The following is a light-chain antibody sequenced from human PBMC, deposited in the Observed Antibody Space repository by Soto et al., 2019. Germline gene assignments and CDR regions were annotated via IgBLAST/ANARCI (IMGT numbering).Light chain of an antibody. J-gene: IGKJ2*02. V-gene: IGKV3D-7*01. CDR3: QQTGT. CDR1: QSVSSSY. CDR2: GAS. Sequence: PGDRVTLSCRASQSVSSSYLTWYQQKPGQAPRLLIYGASTRATSIPARFSGSGSGTDFTLTISSLQPEDFAVYYCQQTGTFGQGTKLEIK.